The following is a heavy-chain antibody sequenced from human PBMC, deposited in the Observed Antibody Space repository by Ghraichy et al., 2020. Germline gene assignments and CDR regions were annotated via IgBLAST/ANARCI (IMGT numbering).Heavy chain of an antibody. CDR2: INSDGTFT. J-gene: IGHJ4*02. Sequence: GGSLRLSCVASGFHFSPYWMHWVRQGPGKGLEWVSRINSDGTFTNYADSVRGRFTISRDNAKNKLFLQMSRLRVEDTAVYSCVRVLNYFGSGTYDFWGLGTVVTVSS. CDR1: GFHFSPYW. D-gene: IGHD3-10*01. V-gene: IGHV3-74*01. CDR3: VRVLNYFGSGTYDF.